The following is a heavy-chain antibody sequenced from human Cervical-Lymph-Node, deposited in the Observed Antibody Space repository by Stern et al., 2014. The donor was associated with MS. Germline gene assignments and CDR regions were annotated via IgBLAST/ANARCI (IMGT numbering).Heavy chain of an antibody. V-gene: IGHV3-30*03. CDR3: ARGSDWYPLDY. D-gene: IGHD6-19*01. CDR2: ISFDGANT. J-gene: IGHJ4*02. Sequence: VQLVESGGGVVQPGRSLRLSCSPSGFALSTYGMDWVRQAPGKGLEWVALISFDGANTYYADSVKGRFTISRDNPKNTLYLQMKSLRGEDTAVYYCARGSDWYPLDYWGQGTLVTVSS. CDR1: GFALSTYG.